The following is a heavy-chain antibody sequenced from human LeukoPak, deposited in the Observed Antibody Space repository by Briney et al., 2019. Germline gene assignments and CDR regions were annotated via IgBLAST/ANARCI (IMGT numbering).Heavy chain of an antibody. V-gene: IGHV1-18*01. J-gene: IGHJ6*03. CDR2: ISAYNGNT. CDR3: ARDTFTLHYGENDHYMDV. Sequence: ASVKVSCKASGYTFTSYGISWVRQAPGQGLEWMGWISAYNGNTNYAQKLQGRVTMTTDTSTSTAYMELSSLRSEDTAVYYCARDTFTLHYGENDHYMDVWGKGTTVTVSS. D-gene: IGHD4-17*01. CDR1: GYTFTSYG.